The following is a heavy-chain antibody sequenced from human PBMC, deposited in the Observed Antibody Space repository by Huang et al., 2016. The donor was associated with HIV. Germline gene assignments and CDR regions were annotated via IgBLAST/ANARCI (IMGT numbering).Heavy chain of an antibody. D-gene: IGHD3-10*01. CDR2: SYYSGST. V-gene: IGHV4-39*01. J-gene: IGHJ4*02. CDR1: GGSIRSDHYY. Sequence: QLQLQESGPGLVKPSETLSLTCNVSGGSIRSDHYYWGWIREPPGKGLEWIGSSYYSGSTYDNPSLKSRVTITVDTSKNQFSLKMRSVTAADTAVYYCARLPGSITMIRGVITDPYWGQGTLVTVSS. CDR3: ARLPGSITMIRGVITDPY.